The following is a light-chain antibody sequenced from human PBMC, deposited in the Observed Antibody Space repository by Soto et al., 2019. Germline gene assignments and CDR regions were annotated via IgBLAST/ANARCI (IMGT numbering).Light chain of an antibody. J-gene: IGKJ1*01. CDR1: QGIRND. Sequence: AIQMTQSPSSLSASVGDRVTITCRASQGIRNDLGWFQQKPEKAPKLLIYKASSLHSGVPSRFSGSGSGTEFTLTISSLQPDDFATYYCHQYKTYWTFGHGTKVDIK. CDR3: HQYKTYWT. V-gene: IGKV1-6*01. CDR2: KAS.